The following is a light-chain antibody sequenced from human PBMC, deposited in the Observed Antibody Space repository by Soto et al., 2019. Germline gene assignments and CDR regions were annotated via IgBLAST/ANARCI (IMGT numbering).Light chain of an antibody. V-gene: IGKV1-39*01. J-gene: IGKJ2*01. CDR3: QQTRRAPRP. CDR1: QPISSY. CDR2: AAS. Sequence: DIEMTQSPASLSASVGDRVAITCRASQPISSYLNWYQHKPGKAPTLLLYAASNLQGGVPSRFSGSGSGTNFTLGISSRELEDFETYYCQQTRRAPRPFGPGTKLEIK.